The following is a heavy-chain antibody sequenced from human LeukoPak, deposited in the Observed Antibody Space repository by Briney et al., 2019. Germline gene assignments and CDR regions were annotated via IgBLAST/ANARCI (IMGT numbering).Heavy chain of an antibody. D-gene: IGHD2-15*01. V-gene: IGHV3-23*01. CDR3: AKCPRGDDIAVDY. CDR2: ISGSGGST. Sequence: PGGSLRLSCAASGFTFSSYEMNWVRQAPGKGLEWVSAISGSGGSTYYADSVKGRFTISRDNSKNTLYLQMNSLRAEDTAVYYCAKCPRGDDIAVDYWGQGTLVTVSS. CDR1: GFTFSSYE. J-gene: IGHJ4*02.